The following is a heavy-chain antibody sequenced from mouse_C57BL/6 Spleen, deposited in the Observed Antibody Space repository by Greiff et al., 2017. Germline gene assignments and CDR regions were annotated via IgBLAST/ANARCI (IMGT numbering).Heavy chain of an antibody. Sequence: QVQLQQSGAELVKPGASVKVSCKASGYTFTSYWMHWVKQRPGQGLEWIGRIHPSDSDTNYNQKFKGKATLTVAKSSSTAYMQLSSLTSEDSAVYYCAITYDYLYYFDYWGQGTTLTVSS. CDR1: GYTFTSYW. J-gene: IGHJ2*01. D-gene: IGHD2-4*01. CDR3: AITYDYLYYFDY. V-gene: IGHV1-74*01. CDR2: IHPSDSDT.